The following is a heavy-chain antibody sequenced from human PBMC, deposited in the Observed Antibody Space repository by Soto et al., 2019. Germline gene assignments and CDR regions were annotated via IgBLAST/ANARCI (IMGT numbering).Heavy chain of an antibody. CDR3: GSVRPSGYVLS. V-gene: IGHV4-59*08. D-gene: IGHD6-25*01. J-gene: IGHJ5*02. CDR2: VYFSGNT. CDR1: GGSLSSYY. Sequence: QVQLQESGPGLVKPSETLSLTCTVSGGSLSSYYWTWIRQSPGKGLEWIGYVYFSGNTNYNPSLKGSFTTLNSKAKDQVSPRLAPCTAADSAFYYCGSVRPSGYVLSWGQGTLVTVSS.